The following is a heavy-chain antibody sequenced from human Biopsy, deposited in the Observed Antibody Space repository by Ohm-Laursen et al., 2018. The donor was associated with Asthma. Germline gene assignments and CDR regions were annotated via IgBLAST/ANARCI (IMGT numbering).Heavy chain of an antibody. V-gene: IGHV1-69*13. CDR2: IIPIFGTA. Sequence: GASVKVPCKASGGTFSSYAISWVRQAPGQGLEWMGGIIPIFGTANYAQKFQGRVTITADESTSTAYMELSSLRSEDTAVYYCARGYSGSDRIVYYYSGLEVWGQGTTVTVSS. CDR1: GGTFSSYA. D-gene: IGHD5-12*01. CDR3: ARGYSGSDRIVYYYSGLEV. J-gene: IGHJ6*02.